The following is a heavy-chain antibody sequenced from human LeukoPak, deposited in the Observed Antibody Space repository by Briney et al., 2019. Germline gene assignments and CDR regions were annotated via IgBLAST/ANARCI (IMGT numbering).Heavy chain of an antibody. J-gene: IGHJ4*02. V-gene: IGHV3-30*02. CDR1: GFSDSSSG. Sequence: PGESLRLSCAASGFSDSSSGIHWVRQAPGKGRDWLALREYDGRNKYYADSVKGRFTMSRDNSKNTLPMFLQMNTLRVADTAVYSCAKGGDYALDYWGQGTLVTVSS. CDR3: AKGGDYALDY. CDR2: REYDGRNK. D-gene: IGHD3-16*01.